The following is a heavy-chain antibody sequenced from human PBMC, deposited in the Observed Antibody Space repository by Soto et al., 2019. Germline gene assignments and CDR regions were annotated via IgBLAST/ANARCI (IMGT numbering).Heavy chain of an antibody. D-gene: IGHD3-3*01. CDR3: ARYYDFWSGYYTRPYGMDV. Sequence: ASLKVSCKASGYTFTSYAMHWVRQAPGQRLEWMGWINAGNGNTKYSQKFQGRVTITRDTSASTAYMELSSLRSEDTAVYYCARYYDFWSGYYTRPYGMDVWGQGTTVTVSS. V-gene: IGHV1-3*01. CDR1: GYTFTSYA. CDR2: INAGNGNT. J-gene: IGHJ6*02.